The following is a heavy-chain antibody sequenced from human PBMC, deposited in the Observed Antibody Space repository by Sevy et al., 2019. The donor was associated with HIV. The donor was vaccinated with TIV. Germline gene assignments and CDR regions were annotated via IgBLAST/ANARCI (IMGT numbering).Heavy chain of an antibody. J-gene: IGHJ4*02. D-gene: IGHD6-19*01. CDR3: ARGGGNGWYYFDY. CDR1: GGTFSSYG. CDR2: IIPILGTV. Sequence: ASVKVSCKASGGTFSSYGISWVRQAPGQGLEWMGGIIPILGTVNYAQKFQGRVTITADESTKTAYMELGRLRSEETAGYYCARGGGNGWYYFDYWGQETLVTVSS. V-gene: IGHV1-69*13.